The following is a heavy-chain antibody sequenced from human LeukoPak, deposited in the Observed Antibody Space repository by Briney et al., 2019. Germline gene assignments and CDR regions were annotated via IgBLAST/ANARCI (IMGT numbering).Heavy chain of an antibody. CDR1: GDSISSYY. CDR2: IYYYGST. D-gene: IGHD3-22*01. Sequence: PSETLSLTCPVSGDSISSYYWTWIRQPPGKGLEWIGYIYYYGSTKYNPSLQSRVTISLDTSKNQFSLKLSSVTAADTAVYYCVRGHYDRSGYYHFDYWGQGTLVTVSS. J-gene: IGHJ4*02. CDR3: VRGHYDRSGYYHFDY. V-gene: IGHV4-59*12.